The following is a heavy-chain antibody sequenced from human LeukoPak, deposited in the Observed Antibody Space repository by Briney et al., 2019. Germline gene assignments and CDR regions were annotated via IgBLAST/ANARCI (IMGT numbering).Heavy chain of an antibody. V-gene: IGHV1-69*04. CDR3: ARDQSVAAYEPPDY. CDR2: IIPILGIA. CDR1: GGTFSSYA. J-gene: IGHJ4*02. Sequence: SVKVSCKASGGTFSSYAISWVRQPPGQGLEWMGMIIPILGIANYAQKFQVRVTITADKATSTAYMELSRLRSEDTSVYYCARDQSVAAYEPPDYWGQGTRVSVSS. D-gene: IGHD6-19*01.